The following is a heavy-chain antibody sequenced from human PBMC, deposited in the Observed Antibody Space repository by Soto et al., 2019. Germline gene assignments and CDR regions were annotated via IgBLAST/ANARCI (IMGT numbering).Heavy chain of an antibody. CDR3: AGGRGRQQLVMTYYYGRDV. V-gene: IGHV4-34*01. CDR2: LNHSGST. J-gene: IGHJ6*02. Sequence: QVQLQQWGAGLLKPSETLSLTCAVYGGSFSGYYWSWIRQPPGKGLEWIGELNHSGSTNYNPSLMSRVTISVDPSKNQFSLNLRSVTAADTAVYYCAGGRGRQQLVMTYYYGRDVWGQGTTVTVSS. D-gene: IGHD6-13*01. CDR1: GGSFSGYY.